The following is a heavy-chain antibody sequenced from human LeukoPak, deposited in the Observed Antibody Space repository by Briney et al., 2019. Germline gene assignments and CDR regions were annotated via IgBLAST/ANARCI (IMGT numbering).Heavy chain of an antibody. V-gene: IGHV4-4*09. J-gene: IGHJ5*02. Sequence: NPSETLSLTCTVSGGSISSYYWSWIRQPPGKGLEWIGYIYTSGSTNYNPSLKSRVTISVDTSKNQFSLKLSSVTAADTAVYYCARLDPRWFDPWGQGILVTVSS. CDR1: GGSISSYY. CDR3: ARLDPRWFDP. CDR2: IYTSGST. D-gene: IGHD1-1*01.